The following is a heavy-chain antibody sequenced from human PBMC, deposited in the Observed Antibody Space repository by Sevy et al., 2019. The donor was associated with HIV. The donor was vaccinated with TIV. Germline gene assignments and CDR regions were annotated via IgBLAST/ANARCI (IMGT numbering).Heavy chain of an antibody. CDR2: IRGLSNYI. CDR1: GFTFSSFN. D-gene: IGHD1-26*01. J-gene: IGHJ4*02. V-gene: IGHV3-21*06. CDR3: ARGPPDGSYDYFDY. Sequence: GGSLRLSCTASGFTFSSFNMNWVRQAPGKGLEWVSSIRGLSNYIYYAQSLKGRFIISRDNAKNTLYLQMNSLRADDTAVYYCARGPPDGSYDYFDYWGQGTLVTVSS.